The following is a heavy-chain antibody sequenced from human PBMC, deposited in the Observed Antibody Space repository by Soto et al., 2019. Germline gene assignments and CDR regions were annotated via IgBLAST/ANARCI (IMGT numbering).Heavy chain of an antibody. V-gene: IGHV1-3*01. CDR1: GYTFTSYA. J-gene: IGHJ6*02. CDR2: INAGNGNT. D-gene: IGHD3-3*01. CDR3: ACGGPAYYDFWSGYPTYYYYYYGMDV. Sequence: GASVKVSCKASGYTFTSYAMHWVRQAPGQRLEWMGLINAGNGNTKYSQKFQGRVTITRDTSASTAYMELSSLRSEDTAVYYCACGGPAYYDFWSGYPTYYYYYYGMDVWGQGTTVTVSS.